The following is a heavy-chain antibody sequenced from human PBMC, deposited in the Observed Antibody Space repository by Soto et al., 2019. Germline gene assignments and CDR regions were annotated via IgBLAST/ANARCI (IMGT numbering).Heavy chain of an antibody. CDR3: AREYNSAQDY. Sequence: PGGSLRLSCVASGFTLSSYWMHWVRQAPGKGLVWVSRINSDGSSTSYADSVKGRFTISRDNAKNTLYLQMNSLRGEDTAVYYCAREYNSAQDYWGQGTLVPVSS. J-gene: IGHJ4*02. CDR1: GFTLSSYW. V-gene: IGHV3-74*01. D-gene: IGHD6-19*01. CDR2: INSDGSST.